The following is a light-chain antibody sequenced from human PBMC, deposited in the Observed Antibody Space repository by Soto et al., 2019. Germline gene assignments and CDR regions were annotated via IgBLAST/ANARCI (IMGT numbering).Light chain of an antibody. CDR2: GAC. CDR3: QQYGSSGT. J-gene: IGKJ1*01. Sequence: IVITQSPATLSLSPGERASLSCSASHRFISHFAWYQKNTGQAPRLLIYGACNRATGIPDRFSGSGSGTDFTLTISRLEPEDFAVYYCQQYGSSGTFGQGTKVDIK. V-gene: IGKV3-20*01. CDR1: HRFISH.